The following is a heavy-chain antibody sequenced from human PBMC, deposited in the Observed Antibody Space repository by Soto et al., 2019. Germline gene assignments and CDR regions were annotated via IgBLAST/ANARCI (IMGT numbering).Heavy chain of an antibody. CDR3: ARDAFAFWSGYYMDYGMDV. D-gene: IGHD3-3*01. CDR1: GYTFTSYG. Sequence: ASVNVSCKASGYTFTSYGISCVRQAPGQVLEWMGWISAYNGNTNYAQKLQGRVTMTTDTSTSTAYMELRSLRSDDTAVYYCARDAFAFWSGYYMDYGMDVWGQGTTVTVSS. CDR2: ISAYNGNT. V-gene: IGHV1-18*04. J-gene: IGHJ6*02.